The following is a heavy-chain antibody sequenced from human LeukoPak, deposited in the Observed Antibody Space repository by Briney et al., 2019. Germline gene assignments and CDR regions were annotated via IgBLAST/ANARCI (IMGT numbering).Heavy chain of an antibody. Sequence: ASVNVSRKASGYTFTSYDINWVRQATGQGLEWMGWMNPNSGNTGYAQKFQGRVTMTRNTSISTAYMELSSLRSEDTAVYYCARGGLTIFGVEALYYYHYMDVWGKGTTVTVSS. CDR2: MNPNSGNT. D-gene: IGHD3-3*01. J-gene: IGHJ6*03. CDR1: GYTFTSYD. CDR3: ARGGLTIFGVEALYYYHYMDV. V-gene: IGHV1-8*01.